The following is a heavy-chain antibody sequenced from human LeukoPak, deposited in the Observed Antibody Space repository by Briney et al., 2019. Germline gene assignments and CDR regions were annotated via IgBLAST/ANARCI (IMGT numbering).Heavy chain of an antibody. D-gene: IGHD2/OR15-2a*01. V-gene: IGHV1-46*01. CDR3: ASSCNNYYYYYMDV. CDR1: GYTFTSYY. J-gene: IGHJ6*03. CDR2: INPSGGST. Sequence: ASVKVSCKASGYTFTSYYMQWVRQAPGQGLEWMGIINPSGGSTSYAQKFQGRVTMTRDMSTSTVYMELSSLRSEDTAVYYCASSCNNYYYYYMDVWGKGTTVTVSS.